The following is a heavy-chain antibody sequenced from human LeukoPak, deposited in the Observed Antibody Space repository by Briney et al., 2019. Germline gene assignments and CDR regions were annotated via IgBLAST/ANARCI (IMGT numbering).Heavy chain of an antibody. CDR2: ISYDGSNK. Sequence: PGGSLRLSCAASGFTFSSYGMHWVRQAPGKGLEWVAVISYDGSNKYYADSVKGRFTISRDNSKNTLYLQMNSLRAEDTAVYYCAKGDYDSSGYRPPIDAFDIWGQGTMVTVSS. D-gene: IGHD3-22*01. CDR3: AKGDYDSSGYRPPIDAFDI. CDR1: GFTFSSYG. V-gene: IGHV3-30*18. J-gene: IGHJ3*02.